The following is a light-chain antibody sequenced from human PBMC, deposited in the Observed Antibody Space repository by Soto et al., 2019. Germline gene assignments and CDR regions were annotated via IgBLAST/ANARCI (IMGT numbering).Light chain of an antibody. Sequence: QSVLTQPPSVSGAPGQRVTISCTGSSSNIGAGYHVHWYQQLPGAAPKLLIFGDSNRPSGVPDRFSGSKSGTSASLAITGLQADDEADYYCQSSDSRLSGSDAFGTGTKVTVL. J-gene: IGLJ1*01. CDR3: QSSDSRLSGSDA. CDR1: SSNIGAGYH. V-gene: IGLV1-40*01. CDR2: GDS.